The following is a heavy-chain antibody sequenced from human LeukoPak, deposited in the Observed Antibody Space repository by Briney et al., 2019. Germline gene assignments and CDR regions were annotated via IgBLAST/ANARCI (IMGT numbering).Heavy chain of an antibody. CDR2: INPSGGST. D-gene: IGHD4-17*01. J-gene: IGHJ5*02. Sequence: ASVKVSCKASGYTFTSYYMHWVRQAPGQGLEWMGIINPSGGSTSYAQKFQGRVTMTRDTSTSTVYTELSSLRSEDTAVYYCARGGVTTVTTLLLRHWFDPWGQGTLVTVSS. V-gene: IGHV1-46*01. CDR3: ARGGVTTVTTLLLRHWFDP. CDR1: GYTFTSYY.